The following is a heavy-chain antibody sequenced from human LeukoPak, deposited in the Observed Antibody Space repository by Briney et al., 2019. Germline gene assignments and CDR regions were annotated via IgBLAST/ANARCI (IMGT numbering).Heavy chain of an antibody. V-gene: IGHV3-53*01. D-gene: IGHD2-8*01. CDR3: ARARGYCTNGVCRPPKYGMDV. CDR2: IYSGGST. CDR1: GFTVSSNY. J-gene: IGHJ6*02. Sequence: GGSLRLSCAASGFTVSSNYMSWVRQAPGKGLEWVSVIYSGGSTYYADSVKGRFTISRDNSKNTLYLQMNSLRAENTAVYYCARARGYCTNGVCRPPKYGMDVWGQGTTVTVSS.